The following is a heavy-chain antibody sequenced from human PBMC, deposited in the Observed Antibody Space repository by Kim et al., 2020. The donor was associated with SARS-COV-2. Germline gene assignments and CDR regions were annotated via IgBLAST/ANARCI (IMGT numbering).Heavy chain of an antibody. V-gene: IGHV4-59*08. CDR3: ARHSFWNYVTV. Sequence: SETLSLTCTVSGGSISSYYWSWIRQPPGKGLEWIGYIYYSGSTNHNPSLKSRVTISVDTSKNQFSLKLSSVTAADTAVYYCARHSFWNYVTVWGQGTLVT. D-gene: IGHD1-7*01. CDR2: IYYSGST. J-gene: IGHJ4*02. CDR1: GGSISSYY.